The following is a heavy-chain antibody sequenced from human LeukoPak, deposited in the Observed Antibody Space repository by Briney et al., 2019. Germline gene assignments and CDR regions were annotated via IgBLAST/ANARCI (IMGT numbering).Heavy chain of an antibody. CDR3: ARCRLERRELDAFDI. D-gene: IGHD1-1*01. Sequence: ASVKVSCKASGYTFTGYYMHWVRQAPGQGLEWMGWINPNSSGTNYAQKFQGWVTMTRDTSISTAYMELSRLRSDDTAVYYCARCRLERRELDAFDIWGQGTMVTVSS. CDR1: GYTFTGYY. J-gene: IGHJ3*02. V-gene: IGHV1-2*04. CDR2: INPNSSGT.